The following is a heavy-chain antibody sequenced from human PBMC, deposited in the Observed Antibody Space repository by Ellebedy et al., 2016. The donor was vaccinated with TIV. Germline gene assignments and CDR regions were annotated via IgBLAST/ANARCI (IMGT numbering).Heavy chain of an antibody. J-gene: IGHJ4*02. Sequence: GESLKISCAASGFTFRSFGMNWVRQAPGKGLEWVSSISNTGSYIYYADSVKGRFTISRDNAKNSLYLQMNSLRAEDTAVYYCAREGGYSGYENFDYWGQGTLVTVSS. CDR2: ISNTGSYI. V-gene: IGHV3-21*01. CDR1: GFTFRSFG. CDR3: AREGGYSGYENFDY. D-gene: IGHD5-12*01.